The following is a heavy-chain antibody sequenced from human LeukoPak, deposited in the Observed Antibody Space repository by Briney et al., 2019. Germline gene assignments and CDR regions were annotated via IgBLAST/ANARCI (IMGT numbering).Heavy chain of an antibody. Sequence: GGSLRLSCAASGFTFTIYAMTWVRQAPGKGPEWVSTISGSGGRTYYADSLKGRFTISRDNSKNTLYLQMNSLRAEDTAVYYCAIGPPYGGYSDWGQGTLVTVSS. CDR3: AIGPPYGGYSD. CDR2: ISGSGGRT. J-gene: IGHJ4*02. V-gene: IGHV3-23*01. CDR1: GFTFTIYA. D-gene: IGHD5-12*01.